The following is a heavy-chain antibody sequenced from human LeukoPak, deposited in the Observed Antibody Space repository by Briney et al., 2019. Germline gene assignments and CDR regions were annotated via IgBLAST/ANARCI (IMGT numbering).Heavy chain of an antibody. V-gene: IGHV3-23*01. D-gene: IGHD2/OR15-2a*01. Sequence: PWGALRLSCAASGFTFSSYAMSWVRQAPGKGLEWVSAISGSGGSTYYADSVKGRFTISRDNSKNTLYLQMNSLRAEDTAVYYCAKFLRVYPPEYYFDYWSQGTLVTVSS. CDR1: GFTFSSYA. CDR2: ISGSGGST. CDR3: AKFLRVYPPEYYFDY. J-gene: IGHJ4*02.